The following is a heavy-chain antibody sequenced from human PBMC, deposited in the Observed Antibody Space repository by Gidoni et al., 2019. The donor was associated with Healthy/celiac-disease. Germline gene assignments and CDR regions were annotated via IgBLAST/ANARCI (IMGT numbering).Heavy chain of an antibody. CDR3: ARGRGDYSNYYGMDV. D-gene: IGHD2-15*01. J-gene: IGHJ6*02. CDR1: GGSFSGYY. CDR2: INHSGST. Sequence: QVQLQQWGAGLLKPSETLSLTCAVYGGSFSGYYWSWIRQPPGKGLEWIGEINHSGSTNYNPSLKSRVTISVDTSKNQFSLKLSSVTAADTAVYYCARGRGDYSNYYGMDVWGQGTTVTVSS. V-gene: IGHV4-34*01.